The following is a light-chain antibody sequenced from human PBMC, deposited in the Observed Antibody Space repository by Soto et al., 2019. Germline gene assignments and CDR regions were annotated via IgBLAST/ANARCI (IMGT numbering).Light chain of an antibody. V-gene: IGKV3-11*01. Sequence: EIVLTQSPATLSLSPGERATLSCRASQSIRSYLAWYQQKPGQTPRLLIYEAFNRATGIPARFSGSGSGTDFTLTISSLEPEDFAVYYCQQRGNWPQTFGPGTKVDI. CDR3: QQRGNWPQT. CDR1: QSIRSY. CDR2: EAF. J-gene: IGKJ3*01.